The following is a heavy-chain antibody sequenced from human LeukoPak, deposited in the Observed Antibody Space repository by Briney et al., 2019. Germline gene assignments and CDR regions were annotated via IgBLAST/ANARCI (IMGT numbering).Heavy chain of an antibody. V-gene: IGHV4-59*12. Sequence: KAGGSLRLSCTASGFTFRTYAMHWVRQAPGKGLEWIGYIYYSGSTYYNPSLKSRVTISVDTSESQFSLRLSSVTAADTAVYYCARVRYCSGGSCYYFDYWGQGTLVTVSS. J-gene: IGHJ4*02. CDR2: IYYSGST. CDR1: GFTFRTYA. D-gene: IGHD2-15*01. CDR3: ARVRYCSGGSCYYFDY.